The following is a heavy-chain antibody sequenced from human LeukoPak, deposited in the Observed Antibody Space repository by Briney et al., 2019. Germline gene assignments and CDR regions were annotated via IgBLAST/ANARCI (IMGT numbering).Heavy chain of an antibody. Sequence: SETLSLTCAVSGYSISRGYYWALIRQPPGKGLEWFGTVYHTGSTYYNPSLDSRVTISVDTSKNEFSLNLKSVTAADTAVYYCARAGWIITSGIDYWGQGALVTVSS. CDR3: ARAGWIITSGIDY. CDR1: GYSISRGYY. D-gene: IGHD3-10*01. V-gene: IGHV4-38-2*01. CDR2: VYHTGST. J-gene: IGHJ4*02.